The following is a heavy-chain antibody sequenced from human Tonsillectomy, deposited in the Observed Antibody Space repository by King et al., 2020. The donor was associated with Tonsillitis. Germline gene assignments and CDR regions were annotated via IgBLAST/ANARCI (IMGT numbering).Heavy chain of an antibody. CDR3: ASLYCSDGKCYAGWFDP. Sequence: VQLVESGAEVKKPGASVKVSCKASGYSFTGYYIHWVRQAPGQGLEWVGWVNPNTGGTEYEQKFQGRVTMTRDTSISPAYMELSRLRFDDTAVYYCASLYCSDGKCYAGWFDPWGQGTLVTVSS. J-gene: IGHJ5*02. V-gene: IGHV1-2*02. CDR2: VNPNTGGT. CDR1: GYSFTGYY. D-gene: IGHD2-15*01.